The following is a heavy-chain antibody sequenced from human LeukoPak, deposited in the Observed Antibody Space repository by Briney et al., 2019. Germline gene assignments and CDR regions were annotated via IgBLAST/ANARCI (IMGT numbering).Heavy chain of an antibody. D-gene: IGHD2-2*01. CDR3: AKDDVGYCSSTSCRAYFDY. CDR1: GFTFSSSG. CDR2: IRYDGRNE. J-gene: IGHJ4*02. V-gene: IGHV3-30*02. Sequence: RAGGSLRLSCKASGFTFSSSGMHWVRQAPGRGLEWVAFIRYDGRNEGYADSVEGRFTISRDNSKSTLYLQMNSLRAEDTAVYYCAKDDVGYCSSTSCRAYFDYWGQGTQVTVSS.